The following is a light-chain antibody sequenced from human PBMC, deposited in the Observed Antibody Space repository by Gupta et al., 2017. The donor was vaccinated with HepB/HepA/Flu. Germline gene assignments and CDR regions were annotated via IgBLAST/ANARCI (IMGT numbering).Light chain of an antibody. CDR1: SSNIGAGYY. Sequence: QSVLTQPPSVSGAPGQRVSISYTGSSSNIGAGYYVHWYQMIPGTAPRLLIYGNSNRPAEVPNRFSGSKSGTSASLIITGLQAEDEAEYFCQSYDTSLTSVFGGGTKLAVL. J-gene: IGLJ3*02. CDR3: QSYDTSLTSV. CDR2: GNS. V-gene: IGLV1-40*01.